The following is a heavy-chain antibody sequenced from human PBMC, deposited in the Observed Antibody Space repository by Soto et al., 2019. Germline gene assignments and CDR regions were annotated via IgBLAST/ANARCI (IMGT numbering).Heavy chain of an antibody. V-gene: IGHV1-46*01. CDR1: GYTLTSYY. CDR3: ARDSGENLSLPPMAGYYYGMDV. J-gene: IGHJ6*02. Sequence: GASVKVSCKASGYTLTSYYMHRVRQAPGQGLEWMGIINPSGGSTSYAQKFQGRVTMTRDTSTSTVYMELSSLRSEDTAVYYCARDSGENLSLPPMAGYYYGMDVWGQGTTVTVSS. CDR2: INPSGGST. D-gene: IGHD7-27*01.